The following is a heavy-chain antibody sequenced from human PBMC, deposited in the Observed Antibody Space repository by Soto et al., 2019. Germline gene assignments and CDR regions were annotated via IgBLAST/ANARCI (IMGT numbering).Heavy chain of an antibody. CDR1: GGTFSSYA. CDR3: ASQTYYYGSGSYWYYYYGMDV. CDR2: IIPIFGTA. Sequence: SVKVSCKASGGTFSSYAISWVRQAPGQGLEWMGGIIPIFGTANYAQKFQGRVTITADESTSTAYMELSSLRSEDTAVYYCASQTYYYGSGSYWYYYYGMDVWGQGTTVTVSS. D-gene: IGHD3-10*01. V-gene: IGHV1-69*13. J-gene: IGHJ6*02.